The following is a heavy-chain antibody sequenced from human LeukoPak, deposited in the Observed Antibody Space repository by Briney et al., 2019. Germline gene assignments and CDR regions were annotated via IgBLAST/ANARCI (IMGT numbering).Heavy chain of an antibody. CDR2: ISAYNGNT. D-gene: IGHD5-18*01. Sequence: GASVKVSCKASGYTFTSYGICWVRQAPGQGLEWMGWISAYNGNTNYAQKLQGRVTMTTDTSTSTAYMELRSLRSDDTAVYYCARDGAWGPIQLSFDYWGQGTLVTVSS. CDR1: GYTFTSYG. V-gene: IGHV1-18*01. J-gene: IGHJ4*02. CDR3: ARDGAWGPIQLSFDY.